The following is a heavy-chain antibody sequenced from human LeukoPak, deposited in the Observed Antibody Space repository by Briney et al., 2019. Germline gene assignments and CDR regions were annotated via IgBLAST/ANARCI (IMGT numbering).Heavy chain of an antibody. CDR2: TYYNGGA. CDR1: GGSITSYY. J-gene: IGHJ4*02. V-gene: IGHV4-59*01. CDR3: ARGGSRDGYNRPLDY. Sequence: SETLSLTCTVSGGSITSYYWSWIRQPPGKGLEWIGYTYYNGGANYNPSPKSRITMSVDTSKNQFSLSLNSVTAADTAVYYCARGGSRDGYNRPLDYWGQGTLVTVSS. D-gene: IGHD5-24*01.